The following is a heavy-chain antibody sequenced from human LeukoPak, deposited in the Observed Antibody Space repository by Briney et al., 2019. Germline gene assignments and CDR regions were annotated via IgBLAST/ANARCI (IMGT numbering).Heavy chain of an antibody. CDR3: ARGYGDYPIDY. J-gene: IGHJ4*02. Sequence: SETLTLTCTVSGYSISSGYYWGWIRQPPGKGLEWIGSIYHSGSTYYNPSLKSRVTISVDTSKNQFSLKLSSVTAADTAVYYCARGYGDYPIDYWGQGTLVTVSS. CDR2: IYHSGST. D-gene: IGHD4-17*01. CDR1: GYSISSGYY. V-gene: IGHV4-38-2*02.